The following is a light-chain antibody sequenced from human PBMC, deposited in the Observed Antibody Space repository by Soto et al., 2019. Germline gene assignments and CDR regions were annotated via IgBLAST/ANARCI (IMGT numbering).Light chain of an antibody. J-gene: IGLJ1*01. CDR3: CSYAANNTFV. CDR1: RSDVGGYNY. Sequence: QSALTQPHSVSGSPGQSVTISCTGTRSDVGGYNYVSWYQQNPGKAPKLIIYDVSERPSGVPDRFSGSKSGNTASLTISGLQAEDEADYYCCSYAANNTFVFGSATKVTVL. CDR2: DVS. V-gene: IGLV2-11*01.